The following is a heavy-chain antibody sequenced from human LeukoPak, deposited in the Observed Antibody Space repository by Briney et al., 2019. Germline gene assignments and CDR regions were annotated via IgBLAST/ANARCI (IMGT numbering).Heavy chain of an antibody. CDR2: ISGYDYKT. CDR1: GYTFASYG. D-gene: IGHD3-3*02. J-gene: IGHJ5*02. Sequence: ASVKVSYKASGYTFASYGISWVRQAPGQGLEWMGWISGYDYKTNYAQKFQGRVTMTTDTSTNTAYMELRTLRSDDTAVYYCARDFSKARVDCFDPWGQGTLVTVSS. CDR3: ARDFSKARVDCFDP. V-gene: IGHV1-18*01.